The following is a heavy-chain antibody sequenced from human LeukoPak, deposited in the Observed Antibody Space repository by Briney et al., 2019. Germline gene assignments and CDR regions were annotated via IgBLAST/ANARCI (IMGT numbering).Heavy chain of an antibody. CDR1: GLTFNTYA. J-gene: IGHJ4*02. CDR3: AKDAVSYSYGYAQDH. Sequence: QPGGSLRLSCAASGLTFNTYAMHWVRQAPGKGLEWVAVIPYDGSNKFYADSVKGRFTISRDNSKNTLYLQMNSLRADDTAVYYCAKDAVSYSYGYAQDHWGQGTLVTVSS. D-gene: IGHD5-18*01. V-gene: IGHV3-30-3*01. CDR2: IPYDGSNK.